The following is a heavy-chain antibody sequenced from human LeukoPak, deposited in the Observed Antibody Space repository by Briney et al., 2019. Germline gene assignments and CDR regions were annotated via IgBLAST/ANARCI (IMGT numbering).Heavy chain of an antibody. V-gene: IGHV3-23*01. CDR2: ISGSGGST. J-gene: IGHJ4*02. CDR1: GFTFSSYA. Sequence: QPGGSLRLSCAASGFTFSSYAMSWVRQAPGKGLEWVSAISGSGGSTYYADSVKGRFTISRDTSKNTLYLQMSSLRPDDTAVYYCARDRQSMAQYYFDFWGQGSRVTVSS. D-gene: IGHD5-24*01. CDR3: ARDRQSMAQYYFDF.